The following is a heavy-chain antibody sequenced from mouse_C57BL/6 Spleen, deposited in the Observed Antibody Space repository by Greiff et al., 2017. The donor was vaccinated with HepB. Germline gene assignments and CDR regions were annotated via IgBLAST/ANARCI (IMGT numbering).Heavy chain of an antibody. Sequence: VQLQQSGPELVKPGASVKMSCKASGYTFTDYNMHWVKQSHGKSLEWIGYINPNNGGTSYNQKFKGKATLTVNKSSSTAYMELRSLTSEDSAVYYCAREGSYEPGFAYWGQGTLVTVSA. D-gene: IGHD2-3*01. CDR3: AREGSYEPGFAY. CDR1: GYTFTDYN. V-gene: IGHV1-22*01. J-gene: IGHJ3*01. CDR2: INPNNGGT.